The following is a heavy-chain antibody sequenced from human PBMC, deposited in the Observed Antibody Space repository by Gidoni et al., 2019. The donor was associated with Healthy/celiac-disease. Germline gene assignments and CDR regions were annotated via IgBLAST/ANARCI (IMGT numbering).Heavy chain of an antibody. CDR3: AKGGSRATKYDY. CDR1: GFTFSSYA. V-gene: IGHV3-23*01. D-gene: IGHD5-12*01. CDR2: ISGSGGST. J-gene: IGHJ4*02. Sequence: EVQLLESGGGLVQPGGSLRPSCAASGFTFSSYAMSWVRQAPGKGLEWVSAISGSGGSTYYADSVNGRFTISRDNSKNTLYLQMNSLRAEDTAVYYCAKGGSRATKYDYWGQGTLVTVSS.